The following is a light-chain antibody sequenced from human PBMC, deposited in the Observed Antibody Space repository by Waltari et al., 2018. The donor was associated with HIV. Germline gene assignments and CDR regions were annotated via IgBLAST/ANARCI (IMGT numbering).Light chain of an antibody. V-gene: IGLV1-47*02. CDR1: STNVGTKP. Sequence: QSVLTQQPSASGTLGQSITISCPGCSTNVGTKPVYWFQQVSGTAPKLLIYRDYQRRSGIPDRFSGSKSGASASLTISGLLSEDEADYYCVSWDDSLSGYVFGTGTKVSVL. CDR2: RDY. J-gene: IGLJ1*01. CDR3: VSWDDSLSGYV.